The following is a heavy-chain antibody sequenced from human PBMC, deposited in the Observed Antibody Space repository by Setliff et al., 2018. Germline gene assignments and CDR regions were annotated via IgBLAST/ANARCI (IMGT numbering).Heavy chain of an antibody. CDR1: GGSISSGGYY. CDR3: ARKNQPRHYNRSDP. D-gene: IGHD2-2*01. Sequence: PSETLSLTCTVSGGSISSGGYYWSWIRQHPGKGMEWIGYIYYSGSTYYNPSLKSRVTISVDTSKNQVSLKPSSVTAADHAVYYCARKNQPRHYNRSDPWGQGTLVTVSS. J-gene: IGHJ5*02. V-gene: IGHV4-31*03. CDR2: IYYSGST.